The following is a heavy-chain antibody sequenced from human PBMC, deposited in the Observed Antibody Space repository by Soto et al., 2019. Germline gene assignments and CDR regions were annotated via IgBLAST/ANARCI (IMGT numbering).Heavy chain of an antibody. J-gene: IGHJ4*02. CDR3: ASSYYYGSGTYYKGLGY. V-gene: IGHV3-48*03. D-gene: IGHD3-10*01. CDR1: GLTFSSYE. CDR2: ISSSGTTI. Sequence: GGSLRLSCVASGLTFSSYEMNWVRQAPGKGLECISYISSSGTTIYYADSVKGRFTTSRDNAKNSLFLQMNSLRAEDTAVYYCASSYYYGSGTYYKGLGYWGQGTLVTVS.